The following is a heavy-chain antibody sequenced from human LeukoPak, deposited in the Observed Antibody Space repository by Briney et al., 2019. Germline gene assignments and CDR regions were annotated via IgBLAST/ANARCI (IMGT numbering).Heavy chain of an antibody. V-gene: IGHV4-59*11. Sequence: SETLSLTCVVSGGSISKHYWSWIRQPPGKGLEWIGYIYSTGSTSYNPSLKSRVTISVDTSKSQFFLKLNSVTAADTAVYYCARGAAAGDIWGQGTMVTVSS. D-gene: IGHD6-13*01. J-gene: IGHJ3*02. CDR1: GGSISKHY. CDR2: IYSTGST. CDR3: ARGAAAGDI.